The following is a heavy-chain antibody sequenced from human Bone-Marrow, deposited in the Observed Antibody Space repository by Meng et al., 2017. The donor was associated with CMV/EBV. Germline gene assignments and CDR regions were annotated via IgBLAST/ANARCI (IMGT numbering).Heavy chain of an antibody. Sequence: SGFTFSSYNMNWVRHAPGKGLDWVSSISGSSSYIYYADSVKGRFTISRDNAKNSLYLQMNSLRAGDTAVYHCARDWEGGGFWSGYFPWGQGTLVTVSS. CDR3: ARDWEGGGFWSGYFP. D-gene: IGHD3-3*01. V-gene: IGHV3-21*01. CDR1: GFTFSSYN. J-gene: IGHJ5*02. CDR2: ISGSSSYI.